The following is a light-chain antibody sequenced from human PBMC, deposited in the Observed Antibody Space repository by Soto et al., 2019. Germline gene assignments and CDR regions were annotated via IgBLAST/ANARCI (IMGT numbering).Light chain of an antibody. CDR2: SAS. J-gene: IGKJ4*01. CDR1: QSISTF. V-gene: IGKV1-39*01. Sequence: DLQMTQSPSSLSASVGDRVTITCRASQSISTFLNWYQHRPGKAPKLLIYSASTLQSGVPPRFSGSGSGTDFTLTISSLQPEDFATYYCQQSYKTLAFGGGTKVEIK. CDR3: QQSYKTLA.